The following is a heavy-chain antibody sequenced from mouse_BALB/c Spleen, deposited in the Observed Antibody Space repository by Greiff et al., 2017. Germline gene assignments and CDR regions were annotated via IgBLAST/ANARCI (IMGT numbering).Heavy chain of an antibody. Sequence: VQLQQSGPELVKPGASVKVSCKASGYAFTSYNMYWVKQSHGKSLEWIGYIDPYNGGTSYNQKFKGKATLTVDKSSSTAYMHLNSLTSEDSAVYYLAKGGVTARATAMDYWGQGTSVNVSS. CDR2: IDPYNGGT. D-gene: IGHD3-1*01. J-gene: IGHJ4*01. CDR3: AKGGVTARATAMDY. CDR1: GYAFTSYN. V-gene: IGHV1S135*01.